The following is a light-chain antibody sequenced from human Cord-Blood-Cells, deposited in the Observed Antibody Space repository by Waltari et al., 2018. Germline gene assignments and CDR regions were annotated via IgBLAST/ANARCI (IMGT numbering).Light chain of an antibody. CDR1: QSLLHSNGYND. J-gene: IGKJ2*01. V-gene: IGKV2-28*01. Sequence: DIVMTQSPLSLPVTPGEPASISCRSSQSLLHSNGYNDLDWYLQKPGQSPQLMIYLGSNRAAGVPDTFSGSGSGTDCTLKISRVAAEDVGVYYCMQALQTPYTFGQGTKLEIK. CDR2: LGS. CDR3: MQALQTPYT.